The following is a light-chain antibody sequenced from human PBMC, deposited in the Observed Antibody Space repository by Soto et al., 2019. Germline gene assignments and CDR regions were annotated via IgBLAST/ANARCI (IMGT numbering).Light chain of an antibody. CDR2: YDS. CDR1: NIGSKS. J-gene: IGLJ2*01. CDR3: QVWDRSSDHVV. Sequence: SYELTQPPSVSVAPGKTARITCGGNNIGSKSVHWYQQKPGQAPVLVIYYDSDRPSGIPERFSGSNSGNTATLTISRVEAGDEADYYWQVWDRSSDHVVFGGGTKLTVL. V-gene: IGLV3-21*04.